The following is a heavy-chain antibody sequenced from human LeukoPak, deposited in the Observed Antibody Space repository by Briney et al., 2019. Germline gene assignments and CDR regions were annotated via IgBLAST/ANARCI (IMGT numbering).Heavy chain of an antibody. CDR2: ISGSGGST. CDR1: GFTFSSYW. V-gene: IGHV3-23*01. CDR3: AKEGYYYDSSGYGFFGY. D-gene: IGHD3-22*01. J-gene: IGHJ4*02. Sequence: PGGSLRLSCAASGFTFSSYWMSWVRQAPGKGLEWVSAISGSGGSTYYADSVKGRFTISRDNSKNTLYLQMNSLRAEDTAVYYCAKEGYYYDSSGYGFFGYWGQGTLVTVSS.